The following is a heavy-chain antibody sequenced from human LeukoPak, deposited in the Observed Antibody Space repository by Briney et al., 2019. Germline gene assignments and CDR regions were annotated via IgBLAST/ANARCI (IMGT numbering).Heavy chain of an antibody. CDR3: ARGGSSSPGQFDP. CDR2: IYYSGST. V-gene: IGHV4-59*01. CDR1: GGSISSYY. Sequence: SETLSLTFTVSGGSISSYYWSWIRQPPGKGLEWIGYIYYSGSTYYNPSLKSRVTISVDTSKNQFSLKLSSVTAADTAVYYCARGGSSSPGQFDPWGQGTLVTVSS. J-gene: IGHJ5*02. D-gene: IGHD6-13*01.